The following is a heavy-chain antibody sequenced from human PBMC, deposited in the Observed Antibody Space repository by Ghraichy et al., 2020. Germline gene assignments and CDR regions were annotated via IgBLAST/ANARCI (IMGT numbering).Heavy chain of an antibody. CDR2: IYYSGST. J-gene: IGHJ4*02. Sequence: SETLSLTCTVSGGSISSYYWSWIRQPPGKGLEWIGYIYYSGSTNYNPSLKSRVTISVDTSKNQFSLKLSSVTAADTAVYYCARRGGSGKASSFDYWGQGTLVTVSS. V-gene: IGHV4-59*08. D-gene: IGHD3-10*01. CDR1: GGSISSYY. CDR3: ARRGGSGKASSFDY.